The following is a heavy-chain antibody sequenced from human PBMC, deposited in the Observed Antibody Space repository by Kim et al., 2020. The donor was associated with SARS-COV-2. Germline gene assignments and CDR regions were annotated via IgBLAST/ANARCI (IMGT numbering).Heavy chain of an antibody. CDR1: GGTFSSYA. V-gene: IGHV1-69*04. J-gene: IGHJ3*02. CDR3: ARGLHHYYDSQGSAFDI. Sequence: SVKVSCKASGGTFSSYAISWVRQAPGQGLEWMGRIIPIFGIANYAQKFQGRVTITADKSTSTAYMELSSLRSEDTAVYYCARGLHHYYDSQGSAFDIWGQGTMVTVSS. CDR2: IIPIFGIA. D-gene: IGHD3-22*01.